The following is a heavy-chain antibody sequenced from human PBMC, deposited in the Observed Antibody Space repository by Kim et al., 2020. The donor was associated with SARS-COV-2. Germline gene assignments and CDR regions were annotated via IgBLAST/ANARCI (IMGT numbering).Heavy chain of an antibody. CDR2: ITDGSGST. CDR1: GLTFTTNG. J-gene: IGHJ4*02. D-gene: IGHD2-15*01. CDR3: ARWATPRYFDY. V-gene: IGHV3-23*01. Sequence: GGSLRLSCVVSGLTFTTNGMTWVRQAPGKGLEGVATITDGSGSTTHYADPVKGRFTISRDNSKKTLYLQMNSLRADDTAIYYCARWATPRYFDYWGQGILVTV.